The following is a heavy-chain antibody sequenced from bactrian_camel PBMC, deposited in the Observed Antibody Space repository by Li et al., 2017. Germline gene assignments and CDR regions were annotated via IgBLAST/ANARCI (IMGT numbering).Heavy chain of an antibody. CDR2: IESEGST. D-gene: IGHD6*01. Sequence: VQLVESGGGSVQPGGSLRLSCRISGLADTNYCMGWFRQIPDKEREGVAGIESEGSTSYADSVKGRFTVSRDDTVNTLYLQLNSLKTEDTAMYYCASGYLVAGNPDWGQGTQVTV. CDR3: ASGYLVAGNPD. V-gene: IGHV3S9*01. J-gene: IGHJ4*01. CDR1: GLADTNYC.